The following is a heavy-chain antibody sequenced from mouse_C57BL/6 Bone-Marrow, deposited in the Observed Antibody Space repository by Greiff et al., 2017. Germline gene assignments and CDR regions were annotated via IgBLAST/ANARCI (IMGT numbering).Heavy chain of an antibody. CDR1: GFTFSDYG. CDR3: ATERFAY. V-gene: IGHV5-17*01. CDR2: ISSGSSTI. J-gene: IGHJ3*01. Sequence: EVQRVESGGGLVKPGGSLKLSCAASGFTFSDYGMHWVRQAPEKGLEWVAYISSGSSTIYYADTVKGRFTISRDNAKNNLFLQMTSLRSEDTAMYYCATERFAYWGQGTLVTVSA.